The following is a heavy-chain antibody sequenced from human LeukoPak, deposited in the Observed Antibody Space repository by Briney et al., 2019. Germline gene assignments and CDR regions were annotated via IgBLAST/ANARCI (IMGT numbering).Heavy chain of an antibody. J-gene: IGHJ6*02. D-gene: IGHD3-10*01. V-gene: IGHV3-23*01. Sequence: GGSLRLSCAASGFTFSSYAMSWVRQAPGKGLEWVSGIIRSGGSTYYADSVKGRFTISRDNSKNTLYLQMNSLRAEDTAVYYCARDHIWFGELFKSYYYYGMDVWGQGTTVTVSS. CDR3: ARDHIWFGELFKSYYYYGMDV. CDR2: IIRSGGST. CDR1: GFTFSSYA.